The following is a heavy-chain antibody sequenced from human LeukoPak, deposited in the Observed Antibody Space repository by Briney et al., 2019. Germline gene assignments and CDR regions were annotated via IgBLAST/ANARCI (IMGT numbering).Heavy chain of an antibody. V-gene: IGHV3-23*01. CDR1: GFTFSSYA. J-gene: IGHJ4*02. CDR2: ISGSGGST. D-gene: IGHD6-19*01. Sequence: GGSLRLSCAASGFTFSSYAMSWVRRAPGKGLEWVSAISGSGGSTYYADSVKGRFTISRDNSKDTLYLQMNSLRAEDTAVYYCAKLSSGRSCYYWGQGTLVTVSS. CDR3: AKLSSGRSCYY.